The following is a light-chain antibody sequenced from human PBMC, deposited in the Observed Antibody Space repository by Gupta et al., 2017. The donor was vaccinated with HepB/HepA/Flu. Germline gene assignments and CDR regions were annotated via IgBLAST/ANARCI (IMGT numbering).Light chain of an antibody. CDR1: SSDVGGYNY. CDR2: EVS. CDR3: SSFAGSNNF. Sequence: QSALTQPPSASGSPGQSVTISCTRTSSDVGGYNYVSWYQQHPGKAPKLMIYEVSKRPSGVPDRFSGSKSGSTASLTVSGLQAEDEADYYCSSFAGSNNFFGTGTKVTVL. V-gene: IGLV2-8*01. J-gene: IGLJ1*01.